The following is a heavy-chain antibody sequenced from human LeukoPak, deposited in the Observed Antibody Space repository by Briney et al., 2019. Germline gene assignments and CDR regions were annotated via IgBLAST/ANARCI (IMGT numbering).Heavy chain of an antibody. J-gene: IGHJ4*02. CDR3: ARTVLLWFGELNAFDY. V-gene: IGHV4-59*01. D-gene: IGHD3-10*01. CDR2: IYYSGST. CDR1: GGSISSYY. Sequence: SGTLSLTCTVSGGSISSYYWSWIRQPPGKGLEWIGYIYYSGSTNYNPSLKSRVTISVDTSKNQFSLKLSSVTAADTAVYYCARTVLLWFGELNAFDYWGQGTLVTVSS.